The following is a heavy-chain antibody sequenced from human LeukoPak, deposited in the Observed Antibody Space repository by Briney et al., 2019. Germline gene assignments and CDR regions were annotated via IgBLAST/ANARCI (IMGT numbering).Heavy chain of an antibody. J-gene: IGHJ4*02. CDR3: ASAPSDGGADY. D-gene: IGHD4-23*01. V-gene: IGHV4-59*01. CDR1: GGSISSYY. CDR2: IYYSGST. Sequence: PSETLSLTSTVSGGSISSYYWSWIRQPPGKGLKWSGYIYYSGSTNYNPSLKRRATISVDTSKNQYSLKLSSVTAADAAVYYCASAPSDGGADYWGQGTLVTVSS.